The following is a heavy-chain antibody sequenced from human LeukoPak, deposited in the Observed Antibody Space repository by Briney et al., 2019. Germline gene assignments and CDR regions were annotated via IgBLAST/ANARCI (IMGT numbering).Heavy chain of an antibody. Sequence: GGSLRLSCAASGFTFSSYGMNWIRQAPGKGLEWISYISNSGSTKYYADSVKGRFTISRDNAKNTLYLQMNSLRAEDTAVYYCGKRGSRHPSKTDVVDLWGQGTLVTVSS. CDR3: GKRGSRHPSKTDVVDL. CDR1: GFTFSSYG. V-gene: IGHV3-48*03. D-gene: IGHD2-15*01. J-gene: IGHJ4*02. CDR2: ISNSGSTK.